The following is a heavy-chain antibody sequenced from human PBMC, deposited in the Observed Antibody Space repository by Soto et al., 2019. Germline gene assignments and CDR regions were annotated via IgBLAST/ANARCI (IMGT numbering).Heavy chain of an antibody. V-gene: IGHV3-23*01. CDR3: AKGPVTTFYYYYYMDV. Sequence: GGSLRLSCAASGFTFSSYAMSWVRQAPGKGLEWVSAISGSGGSTYYADSVKGRFTISRDNSKNTLYLQMNSLRAEDTAVYYCAKGPVTTFYYYYYMDVWGKGTTVTVS. CDR2: ISGSGGST. CDR1: GFTFSSYA. J-gene: IGHJ6*03. D-gene: IGHD4-4*01.